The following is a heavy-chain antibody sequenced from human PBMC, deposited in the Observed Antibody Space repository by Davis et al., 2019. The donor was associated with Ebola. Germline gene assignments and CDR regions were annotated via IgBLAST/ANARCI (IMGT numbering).Heavy chain of an antibody. CDR1: GFRFSTYT. J-gene: IGHJ6*04. V-gene: IGHV3-48*01. CDR3: AKDKVAAAGSYYYGMDV. CDR2: ISSSSTNI. D-gene: IGHD6-13*01. Sequence: GGSLRLSCVASGFRFSTYTMNWVRQAPGKGLEWISYISSSSTNIFYADSVKGRFTVSRDNAKNSLFLQMNSLRAEDTALYYCAKDKVAAAGSYYYGMDVWGKGTTVTVSS.